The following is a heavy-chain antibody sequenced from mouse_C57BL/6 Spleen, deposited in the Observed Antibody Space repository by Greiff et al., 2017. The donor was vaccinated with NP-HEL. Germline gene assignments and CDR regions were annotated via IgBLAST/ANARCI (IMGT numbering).Heavy chain of an antibody. J-gene: IGHJ2*01. CDR2: IDPSDSYT. D-gene: IGHD1-1*01. V-gene: IGHV1-59*01. Sequence: QVQLQQPGAELVRPGTSVKLSCKASGYTFTSYWMHWVKQRPGQGLEWIGVIDPSDSYTTYNQKFKGKATLTVDTSSSTAYMQLSSLTSEDSAVYYCASRTTVVAYYFDYWGQGTTLTVSS. CDR1: GYTFTSYW. CDR3: ASRTTVVAYYFDY.